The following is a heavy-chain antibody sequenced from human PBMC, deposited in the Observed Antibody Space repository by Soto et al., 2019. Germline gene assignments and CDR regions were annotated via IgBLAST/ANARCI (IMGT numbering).Heavy chain of an antibody. Sequence: QVQLVQSGAEVKKPGSSVKVSCKASGDTFSSYGISWVRQAPGQVLEFMGGIIPKFGTTNYAQKFRGRVTITADESTSTAYMEVSSLGSEATAVYYCARASGRGWYNWFDTWGQGTLLTVSS. J-gene: IGHJ5*02. CDR1: GDTFSSYG. D-gene: IGHD6-19*01. CDR3: ARASGRGWYNWFDT. V-gene: IGHV1-69*01. CDR2: IIPKFGTT.